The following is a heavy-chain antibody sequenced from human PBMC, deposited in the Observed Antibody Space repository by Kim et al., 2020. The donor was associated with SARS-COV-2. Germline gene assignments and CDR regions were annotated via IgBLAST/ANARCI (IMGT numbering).Heavy chain of an antibody. CDR1: GFTFGDYA. Sequence: GGSLRLSCTASGFTFGDYAMSWVRQAPGKGLEWVGFIRSKAYGGTTEYAASVKGRFTISRDDSKSIAYLQMNSLKTEDTAVYYCTRTLLLWFGELLHGMDVWGQGTTVTVSS. CDR2: IRSKAYGGTT. D-gene: IGHD3-10*01. V-gene: IGHV3-49*04. J-gene: IGHJ6*02. CDR3: TRTLLLWFGELLHGMDV.